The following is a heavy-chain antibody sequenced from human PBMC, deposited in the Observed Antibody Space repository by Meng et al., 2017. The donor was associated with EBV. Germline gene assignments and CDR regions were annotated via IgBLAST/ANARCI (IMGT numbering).Heavy chain of an antibody. D-gene: IGHD4-17*01. CDR2: MNPNSGNT. CDR1: GYTFTSYD. J-gene: IGHJ4*02. Sequence: QVQRVQSGAEVKKSGASVKVFCKASGYTFTSYDINWVRQDTGQGLEWMGWMNPNSGNTGYAQKFQGRVTMTRNTSISTAYMELSSLRSEDTAVYYCARGVRLASSEPTFDYWGQGTLVTVSS. V-gene: IGHV1-8*01. CDR3: ARGVRLASSEPTFDY.